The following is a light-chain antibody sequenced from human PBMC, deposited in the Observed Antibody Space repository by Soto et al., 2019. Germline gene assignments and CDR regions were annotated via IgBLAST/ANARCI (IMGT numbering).Light chain of an antibody. CDR3: FSFTTTSNNV. CDR2: EVN. J-gene: IGLJ1*01. CDR1: SSDIGAYDY. Sequence: QSALTQPASLSRSPGQSIAIACTGTSSDIGAYDYVSWFQQHPGKAPKLMISEVNNRPSGVSNRFSGSKSGNTAYLTISGLQVEDEAEHVCFSFTTTSNNVFGTGTKVTVL. V-gene: IGLV2-14*01.